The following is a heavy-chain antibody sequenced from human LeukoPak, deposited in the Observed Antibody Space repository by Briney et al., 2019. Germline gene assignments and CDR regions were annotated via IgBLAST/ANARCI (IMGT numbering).Heavy chain of an antibody. D-gene: IGHD2-2*01. CDR1: GGTFSSYA. Sequence: GASVKVSCKASGGTFSSYAISWVRQAPGQGLEWMGGIIPISGTANYAQKFRGRVTITADESTSTAYMELSSLRSEGTAVYYCARDTTLGYCSSTSCPHGMDVWGQGTTVTVSS. J-gene: IGHJ6*02. CDR3: ARDTTLGYCSSTSCPHGMDV. CDR2: IIPISGTA. V-gene: IGHV1-69*13.